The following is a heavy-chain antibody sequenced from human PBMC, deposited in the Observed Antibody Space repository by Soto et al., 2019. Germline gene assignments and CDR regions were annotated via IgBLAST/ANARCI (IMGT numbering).Heavy chain of an antibody. D-gene: IGHD3-10*01. Sequence: EVQLVESGGGLVKPGGSLRLSCAASGFTFSSYSMNWVRQAPGKGLEWVSSISSSSSYIYYADSVKGRFTISRDNAKNSLYLQMNSLRAEDTAVYYCVSARRVWFGELFHYYYYGMDVWGQGTTVTVSS. V-gene: IGHV3-21*01. CDR2: ISSSSSYI. CDR3: VSARRVWFGELFHYYYYGMDV. J-gene: IGHJ6*02. CDR1: GFTFSSYS.